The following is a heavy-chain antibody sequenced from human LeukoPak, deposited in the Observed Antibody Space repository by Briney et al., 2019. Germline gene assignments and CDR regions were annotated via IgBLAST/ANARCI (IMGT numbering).Heavy chain of an antibody. Sequence: ASVKVSCKASGYTFTSYGISWVRQAPGQGLEWMGWISAYNGTTNYAQKLQGRVTVTTDTSTSTAYMELRSLRSDDTAVYYCERAAGNGFYYYYMDVWGKGTTVTVSS. CDR3: ERAAGNGFYYYYMDV. V-gene: IGHV1-18*01. CDR1: GYTFTSYG. J-gene: IGHJ6*03. D-gene: IGHD6-19*01. CDR2: ISAYNGTT.